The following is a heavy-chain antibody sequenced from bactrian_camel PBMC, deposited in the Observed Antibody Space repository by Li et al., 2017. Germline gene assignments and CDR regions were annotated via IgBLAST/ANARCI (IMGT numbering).Heavy chain of an antibody. D-gene: IGHD1*01. J-gene: IGHJ4*01. CDR1: GITFSTYY. V-gene: IGHV3-2*01. Sequence: VQLVESGGSLVQPGGSLRLSCAASGITFSTYYMTWVRQAPGKGLEWVSSIYSDGTKIYYVDSVKGRFTISRDNAKNTVYLQMNSLKSEDTAMYYCKTKGGRPLTPHGYCPDYWGQGTQVTVS. CDR2: IYSDGTKI. CDR3: KTKGGRPLTPHGYCPDY.